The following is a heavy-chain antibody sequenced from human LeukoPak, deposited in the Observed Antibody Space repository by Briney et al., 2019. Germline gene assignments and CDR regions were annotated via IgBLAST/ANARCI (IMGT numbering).Heavy chain of an antibody. CDR1: GGSISSDY. D-gene: IGHD4-11*01. Sequence: SETLSHTCTVSGGSISSDYWSWIRQPPGKGLEWIGYIYYSGRTYYNPSLKSRITISVDTSKNQFSLKLSSVTAADTAVYYCVRGFYSPHYWGQGTLVTVSS. V-gene: IGHV4-59*01. J-gene: IGHJ4*02. CDR2: IYYSGRT. CDR3: VRGFYSPHY.